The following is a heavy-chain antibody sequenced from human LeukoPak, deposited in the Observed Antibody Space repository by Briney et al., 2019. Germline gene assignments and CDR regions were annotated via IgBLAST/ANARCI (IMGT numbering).Heavy chain of an antibody. J-gene: IGHJ3*01. Sequence: GGSLRLSCVGSGFMFSNYWMTWVRQAPGKGLEWVANIKEDGSEKYYADSMKGRLTISRDNAKSSLYLQMNSLRGDDMAVYYCASEINWGSGAFDVWGQGTMVTVSS. CDR1: GFMFSNYW. CDR2: IKEDGSEK. CDR3: ASEINWGSGAFDV. V-gene: IGHV3-7*01. D-gene: IGHD7-27*01.